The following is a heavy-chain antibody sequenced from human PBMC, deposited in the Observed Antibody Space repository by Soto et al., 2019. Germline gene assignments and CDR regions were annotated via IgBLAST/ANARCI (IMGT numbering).Heavy chain of an antibody. V-gene: IGHV1-69*08. CDR2: IIPIPGIA. CDR1: GGTFSSYT. Sequence: QVQLVQSGAEVKKPGSSVKVSCKASGGTFSSYTISWVRQAPGQGLEWMGRIIPIPGIANYAQKFQGRVTITADKSTSTAYMELSSLRSEDTAVYYCAREWQDIVVVVAAYYGMDVWGQGTTVTVSS. CDR3: AREWQDIVVVVAAYYGMDV. D-gene: IGHD2-15*01. J-gene: IGHJ6*02.